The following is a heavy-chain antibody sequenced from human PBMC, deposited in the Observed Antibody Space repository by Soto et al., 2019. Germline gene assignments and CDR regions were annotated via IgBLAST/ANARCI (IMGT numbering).Heavy chain of an antibody. CDR2: INAGNGYT. J-gene: IGHJ5*02. Sequence: ASVKVSCKASGYTFTSYAMHWVRQAPGQRLEWMGWINAGNGYTKDSQKFQGRVTITRDTSASTAYMELRSLRSDDTAVYYCARDGVRAARGWFDPWGQGTLVTVSS. V-gene: IGHV1-3*01. CDR1: GYTFTSYA. D-gene: IGHD6-6*01. CDR3: ARDGVRAARGWFDP.